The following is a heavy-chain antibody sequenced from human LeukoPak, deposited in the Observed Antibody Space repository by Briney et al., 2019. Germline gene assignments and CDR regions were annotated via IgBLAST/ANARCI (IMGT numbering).Heavy chain of an antibody. CDR3: ARGARAKTTVYYYYYMDV. CDR2: IYYSGST. V-gene: IGHV4-59*01. Sequence: PSETLSLTCTVTGGSIRSYYWSWIRQPRGKGLEWIGYIYYSGSTNYNPSLKSRVTISVDTSKNQFSLKLSSVTAADTAVYYCARGARAKTTVYYYYYMDVWGKGTTVTVSS. CDR1: GGSIRSYY. D-gene: IGHD4-17*01. J-gene: IGHJ6*03.